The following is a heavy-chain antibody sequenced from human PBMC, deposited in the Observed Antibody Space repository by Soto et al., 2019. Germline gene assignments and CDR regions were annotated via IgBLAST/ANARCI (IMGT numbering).Heavy chain of an antibody. CDR1: GFTFSTYS. CDR3: ARTIGSGHFQADY. V-gene: IGHV3-48*02. J-gene: IGHJ4*02. D-gene: IGHD3-3*01. Sequence: EVQLVESGGGLVQPGGSLRLSCVASGFTFSTYSMNWVRQAPGQGLEWISYISSSSSTTYADSVKGRFTITTDNAKNSLYLQMNSLGDEDTAVYYCARTIGSGHFQADYWGQGTLVTVSS. CDR2: ISSSSST.